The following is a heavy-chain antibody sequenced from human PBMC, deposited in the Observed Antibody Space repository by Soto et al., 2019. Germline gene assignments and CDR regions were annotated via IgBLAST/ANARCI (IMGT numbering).Heavy chain of an antibody. CDR2: VNYLGNT. CDR1: GGSFSDYY. CDR3: ARSRNLDV. V-gene: IGHV4-34*02. D-gene: IGHD1-1*01. Sequence: QVQLQQWGAGLLKPSETLSLTCADYGGSFSDYYWNWIRQPPGKGLEWIGEVNYLGNTNYSPSLLGRVTISIDTSKNQLSLELTSVTAADTAVYYCARSRNLDVWGQGTTVTVSS. J-gene: IGHJ6*02.